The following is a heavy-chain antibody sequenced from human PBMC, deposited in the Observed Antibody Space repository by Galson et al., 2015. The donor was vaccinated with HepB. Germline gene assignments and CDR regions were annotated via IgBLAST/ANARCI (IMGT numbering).Heavy chain of an antibody. CDR3: ARNRGYETFDY. Sequence: SLRLSCAASGFMFSGHWMNWVRQAPGKGLEWVANIKADGSIKYYVDSVTGRFTNSRDNARNLLYLQMNGLRAEDTAVHFCARNRGYETFDYWGQGALVTVSS. CDR1: GFMFSGHW. D-gene: IGHD5-12*01. J-gene: IGHJ4*02. V-gene: IGHV3-7*03. CDR2: IKADGSIK.